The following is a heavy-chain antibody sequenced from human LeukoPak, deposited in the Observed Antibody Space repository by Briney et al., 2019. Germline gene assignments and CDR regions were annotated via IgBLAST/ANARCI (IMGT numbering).Heavy chain of an antibody. V-gene: IGHV3-7*01. CDR1: RFTFSNYC. CDR3: ARDRHINSWSNDRFDY. Sequence: GVSLRLSCAASRFTFSNYCMTWVRQAPGKGREGVGNINQDASEINYVGSVKGRFTISRVNTENSLFLQMNSLRAEDTAIYYCARDRHINSWSNDRFDYWGQGALVTVSS. CDR2: INQDASEI. J-gene: IGHJ4*02. D-gene: IGHD6-13*01.